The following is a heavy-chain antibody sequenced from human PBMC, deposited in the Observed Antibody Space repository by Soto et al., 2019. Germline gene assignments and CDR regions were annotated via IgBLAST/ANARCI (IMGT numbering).Heavy chain of an antibody. CDR3: AHSGFTEYPTLFDY. Sequence: SGPTLVNPTQTLTLTCTFSGFSLSTSGVGEGWIRQPPGKALEWLALIYWNDDKRYSPSLKSRLTITKDTSKNQVVLTMTNMDPVDTATYYCAHSGFTEYPTLFDYRGQGTRVTVPQ. J-gene: IGHJ4*02. CDR1: GFSLSTSGVG. CDR2: IYWNDDK. V-gene: IGHV2-5*01. D-gene: IGHD2-2*02.